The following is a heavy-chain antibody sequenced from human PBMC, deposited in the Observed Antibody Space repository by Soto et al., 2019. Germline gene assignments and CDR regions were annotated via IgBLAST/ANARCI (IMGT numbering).Heavy chain of an antibody. V-gene: IGHV4-59*01. Sequence: SETLSLTCTVSGGSISSYYWSWIRQPPGKGLEWIGYIYYSGSTNYNPSLKSRVTISVDTSKNQFSLKLSSVTAADTAVYYCARGVSTIFGVVIKSNWFDPWGQGTLVTVSS. J-gene: IGHJ5*02. CDR1: GGSISSYY. CDR3: ARGVSTIFGVVIKSNWFDP. CDR2: IYYSGST. D-gene: IGHD3-3*01.